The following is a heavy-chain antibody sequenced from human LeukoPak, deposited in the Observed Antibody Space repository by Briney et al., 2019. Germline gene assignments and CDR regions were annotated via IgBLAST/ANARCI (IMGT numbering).Heavy chain of an antibody. Sequence: SQTLSLTCTVSGGSISSGDYYWSWIRQPPGKGLEWIGYIYYSGSTYYNPSLKSRVTISVDTSKNQFSLKLSSVTAADTAVYYCARGRGSSSCCNYWGQGTLVTVSS. J-gene: IGHJ4*02. CDR3: ARGRGSSSCCNY. D-gene: IGHD6-13*01. V-gene: IGHV4-30-4*08. CDR1: GGSISSGDYY. CDR2: IYYSGST.